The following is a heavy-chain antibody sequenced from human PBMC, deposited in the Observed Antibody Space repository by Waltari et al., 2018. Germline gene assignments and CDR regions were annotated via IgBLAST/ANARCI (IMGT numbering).Heavy chain of an antibody. CDR2: ISYDGSNK. Sequence: QVQLVESGGGVVQPGRSLRLSCAASGFTFSSYGMHWVRQAPGKGLEWVVVISYDGSNKYYADSVKGRFTISRDNSKNTLYLQMNSLRAEDTAVYYCAKGPGDGDYFDYWGQGTLVTVSS. D-gene: IGHD3-10*01. CDR3: AKGPGDGDYFDY. J-gene: IGHJ4*02. CDR1: GFTFSSYG. V-gene: IGHV3-30*18.